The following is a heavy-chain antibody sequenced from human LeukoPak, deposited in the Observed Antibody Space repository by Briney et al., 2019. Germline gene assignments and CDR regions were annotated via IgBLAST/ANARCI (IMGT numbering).Heavy chain of an antibody. CDR2: IYSGGST. V-gene: IGHV3-53*05. Sequence: GGSLRLSCAASGFTVSSNYMSWVRQAPGKGLEWVSVIYSGGSTYYADSVKGRFTISRDNSKNTLYLQMNSLRAEDTAVYYCAKDGYSQPEAFDIWGQGTMVTVSS. J-gene: IGHJ3*02. CDR3: AKDGYSQPEAFDI. CDR1: GFTVSSNY. D-gene: IGHD5-18*01.